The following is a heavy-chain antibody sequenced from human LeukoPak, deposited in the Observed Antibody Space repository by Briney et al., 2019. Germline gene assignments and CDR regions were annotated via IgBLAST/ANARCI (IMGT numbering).Heavy chain of an antibody. CDR3: ARQGQVGATPFRQ. CDR2: IYYSGST. V-gene: IGHV4-39*01. CDR1: GGSISSSSYY. J-gene: IGHJ4*02. Sequence: SETLSLTCTVSGGSISSSSYYWGWLRQPPGRGLEWIGSIYYSGSTYYNPSLKSRVTISGDTSKNQFSLKLSSVTAADAAVYYCARQGQVGATPFRQWGQGTLVTVSS. D-gene: IGHD1-26*01.